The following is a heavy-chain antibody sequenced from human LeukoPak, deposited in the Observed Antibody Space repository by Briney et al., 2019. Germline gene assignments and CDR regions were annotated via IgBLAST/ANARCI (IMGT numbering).Heavy chain of an antibody. D-gene: IGHD3-16*01. CDR1: GYTFTSYD. CDR3: ARDLGPGELIDY. J-gene: IGHJ4*02. Sequence: ASVKVSCKASGYTFTSYDINWVRQATGQGLEWMGWMNPNSGNTGYAQKLQGRVTMTTDTSTSTAYMELRSLRSDDTAVYYCARDLGPGELIDYWGQGTLVTVSS. V-gene: IGHV1-8*01. CDR2: MNPNSGNT.